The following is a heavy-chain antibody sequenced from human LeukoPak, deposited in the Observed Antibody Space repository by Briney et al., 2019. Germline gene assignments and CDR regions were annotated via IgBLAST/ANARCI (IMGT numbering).Heavy chain of an antibody. CDR3: AKALGYYDSSGPDI. D-gene: IGHD3-22*01. J-gene: IGHJ3*02. Sequence: GGSLRLSCAASGFTFSSYAMSWVRQAPGKGLEWVSALSGSGGSTYYADSVKGRFTISRDSSKNTLYLQMNSLRAEDTAVYYCAKALGYYDSSGPDIWGQGTMATVSS. CDR1: GFTFSSYA. CDR2: LSGSGGST. V-gene: IGHV3-23*01.